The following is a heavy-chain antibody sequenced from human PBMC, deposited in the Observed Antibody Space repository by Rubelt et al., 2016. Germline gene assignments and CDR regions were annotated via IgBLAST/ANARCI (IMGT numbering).Heavy chain of an antibody. CDR3: ASLAARQKYDC. Sequence: GRSLRLSCAASGFTFSNYAMHWVRQAPGKGLEWVAIISYDGSNKYYADSVKGRFTISRDNAKQSLYLQMNSLRAEDTAVYYCASLAARQKYDCWGQGTLVTVSS. CDR2: ISYDGSNK. V-gene: IGHV3-30*04. CDR1: GFTFSNYA. J-gene: IGHJ4*02. D-gene: IGHD6-6*01.